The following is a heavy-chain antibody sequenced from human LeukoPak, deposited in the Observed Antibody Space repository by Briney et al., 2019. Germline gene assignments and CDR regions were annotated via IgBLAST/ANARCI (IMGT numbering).Heavy chain of an antibody. V-gene: IGHV4-39*07. CDR1: GGSISSSSYY. Sequence: SETLSLTCTVSGGSISSSSYYWSWIRQPPGKGLEWIGEINHSGSTNYNPSLKSRVTISVDTSKNQFSLKLSSVTAADTAVYYCARRIGSSHAFDYWGQGTLVTVSS. J-gene: IGHJ4*02. D-gene: IGHD6-6*01. CDR3: ARRIGSSHAFDY. CDR2: INHSGST.